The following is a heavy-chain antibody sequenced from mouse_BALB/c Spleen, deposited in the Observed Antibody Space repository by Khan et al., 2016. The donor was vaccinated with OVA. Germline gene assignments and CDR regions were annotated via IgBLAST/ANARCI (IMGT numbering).Heavy chain of an antibody. V-gene: IGHV3-2*02. J-gene: IGHJ2*01. CDR1: GYSITSGYG. CDR2: ISYSGST. Sequence: EVQLVESGPGLVKPSQSLSLTCTVTGYSITSGYGWNWIRQFPGNKLEWMGYISYSGSTNYNPSLQSRISITRDTSKNQFFLQLNSMTTEDTATYYCARTARIKYWGQGTTLTVSS. CDR3: ARTARIKY. D-gene: IGHD1-2*01.